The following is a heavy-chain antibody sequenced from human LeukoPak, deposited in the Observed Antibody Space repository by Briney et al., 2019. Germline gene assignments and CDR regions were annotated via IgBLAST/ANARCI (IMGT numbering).Heavy chain of an antibody. V-gene: IGHV3-30*02. CDR3: AKDVGAASPMMLFDI. J-gene: IGHJ3*02. CDR2: IRYDGSNK. Sequence: GGSLRLSCAASGFTFSSYGMHWVRQAPGKGLEWVAFIRYDGSNKYYADSVKGRFTISRDNSKNTLYLQMNSLRAEDTAVYYCAKDVGAASPMMLFDIWGQGTMVTVSS. D-gene: IGHD1-26*01. CDR1: GFTFSSYG.